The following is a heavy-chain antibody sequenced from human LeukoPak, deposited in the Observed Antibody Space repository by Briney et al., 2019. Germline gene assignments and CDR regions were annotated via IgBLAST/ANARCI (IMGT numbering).Heavy chain of an antibody. Sequence: PSETLSLTCAVYGGSFSGYYWSWIRQPPGKGLEWIGEINHSGSTNYNTSLKSRVTISVDTSKNQFSLKLSSVTAADTAVYYCARDRGREDRLDVLWGQGTLVTVSS. CDR2: INHSGST. J-gene: IGHJ4*02. CDR3: ARDRGREDRLDVL. V-gene: IGHV4-34*01. CDR1: GGSFSGYY. D-gene: IGHD3-10*01.